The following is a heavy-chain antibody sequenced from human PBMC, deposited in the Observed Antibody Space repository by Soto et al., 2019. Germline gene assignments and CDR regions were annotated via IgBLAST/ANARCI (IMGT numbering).Heavy chain of an antibody. CDR3: ARDREQWLVGYYFDY. J-gene: IGHJ4*02. V-gene: IGHV3-33*01. CDR1: GFTFSRYG. Sequence: QVQLVESGGGLVKPGGSLRLSCAASGFTFSRYGMHWVRQAPGRGLEWVAVIWYDGSNIYYADSVKGRFTISRDNSKDTLDLQMNSLRAEDTAVYYCARDREQWLVGYYFDYWGQGTLVTVSS. D-gene: IGHD6-19*01. CDR2: IWYDGSNI.